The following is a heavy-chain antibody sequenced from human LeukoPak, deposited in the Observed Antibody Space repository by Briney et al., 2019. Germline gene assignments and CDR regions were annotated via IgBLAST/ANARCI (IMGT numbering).Heavy chain of an antibody. CDR1: GGTFSSYA. V-gene: IGHV1-69*05. CDR2: IIPIFGTA. CDR3: AREIEGIAARYYVDY. Sequence: SVKVSCKASGGTFSSYAISWVRQAPGQGLEWMGRIIPIFGTANYAQKFQGRVTITTDESTSTAYMELSSLRSEDTAVYYCAREIEGIAARYYVDYWGQGTLVTVSS. J-gene: IGHJ4*02. D-gene: IGHD6-6*01.